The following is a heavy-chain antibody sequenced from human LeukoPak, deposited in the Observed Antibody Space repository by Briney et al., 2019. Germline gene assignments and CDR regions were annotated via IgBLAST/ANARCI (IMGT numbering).Heavy chain of an antibody. Sequence: SVQVSCKASGGTFSSYAIIWVRQAPGQGREWLGRIIPILGIANYAQKFQGRVTITSDKSTSTAYMELSSLRSEDTAVYYCASLHGDGYSRTLFDYWGQGTLVTVTA. J-gene: IGHJ4*02. CDR1: GGTFSSYA. D-gene: IGHD6-13*01. CDR3: ASLHGDGYSRTLFDY. V-gene: IGHV1-69*04. CDR2: IIPILGIA.